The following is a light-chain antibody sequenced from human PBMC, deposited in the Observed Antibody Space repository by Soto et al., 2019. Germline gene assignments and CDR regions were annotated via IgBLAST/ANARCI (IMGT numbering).Light chain of an antibody. CDR3: QQYSSSRCT. J-gene: IGKJ1*01. CDR2: GES. Sequence: IVLPESXATLSVSTPEXXXXXXXASQSVSQNLAWYQRKXGQGPRLLIYGESXRGTGIPARFSGGGSGTDFTLTISSLQSEDFAVYYCQQYSSSRCTFGRGTKVDIK. V-gene: IGKV3-15*01. CDR1: QSVSQN.